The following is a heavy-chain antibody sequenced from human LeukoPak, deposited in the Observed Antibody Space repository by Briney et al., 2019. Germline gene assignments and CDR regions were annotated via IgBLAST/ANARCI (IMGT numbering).Heavy chain of an antibody. CDR2: IYSGGST. CDR1: GFTVSSNY. D-gene: IGHD5-24*01. V-gene: IGHV3-53*01. Sequence: GGSLRLSCAASGFTVSSNYMSWVRQAPGKGLEWVSVIYSGGSTYYADSVKGRFTISRDNSKNTLYLQMNSLRAEDAAVYYCARDRGGYKFDYWGQGTLVTVSS. CDR3: ARDRGGYKFDY. J-gene: IGHJ4*02.